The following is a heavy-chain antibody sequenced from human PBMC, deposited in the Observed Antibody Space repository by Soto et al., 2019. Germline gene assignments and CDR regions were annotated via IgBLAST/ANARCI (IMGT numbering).Heavy chain of an antibody. J-gene: IGHJ6*02. V-gene: IGHV1-69*13. Sequence: SVKVSCKASGGTFSSYAISWVRQAPGQGLEWMGGIIPIFGTANYAQKFQGRVTITADESTSTAYMELSSLRSEDTAVYYCASIAVAGTVYDYYYGMDVWGQGTTVTVSS. CDR1: GGTFSSYA. CDR3: ASIAVAGTVYDYYYGMDV. CDR2: IIPIFGTA. D-gene: IGHD6-19*01.